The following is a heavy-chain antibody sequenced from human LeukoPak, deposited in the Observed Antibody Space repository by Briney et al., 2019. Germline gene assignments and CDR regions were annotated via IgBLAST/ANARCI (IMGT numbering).Heavy chain of an antibody. J-gene: IGHJ6*02. Sequence: GASVKVSCKASGYTFTSYGISWVRQAPGQGLEWMGWISVDNGNTNYAQKFQGRVTMTTDTSTSTAYMELRSLRSDDTAVYYCAREGSYGSGSYYNGNYPISKVLGTPNYYYYYGMDVWGQGTTVTVSS. CDR1: GYTFTSYG. V-gene: IGHV1-18*01. D-gene: IGHD3-10*01. CDR2: ISVDNGNT. CDR3: AREGSYGSGSYYNGNYPISKVLGTPNYYYYYGMDV.